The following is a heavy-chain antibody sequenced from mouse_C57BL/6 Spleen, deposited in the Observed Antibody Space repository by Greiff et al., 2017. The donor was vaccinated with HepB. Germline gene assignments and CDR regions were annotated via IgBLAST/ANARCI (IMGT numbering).Heavy chain of an antibody. J-gene: IGHJ4*01. CDR1: GYTFTSYW. CDR2: IHPNSGST. D-gene: IGHD2-5*01. Sequence: QVQLKQPGAELVKPGASVKLSCKASGYTFTSYWMHWVKQRPGQGLEWIGMIHPNSGSTNYNEKFKSKATLTVDKSSSTAYMQLSSLTSEDSAVYYCARGSNYGGGYAMDYWGQGTSVTVSS. V-gene: IGHV1-64*01. CDR3: ARGSNYGGGYAMDY.